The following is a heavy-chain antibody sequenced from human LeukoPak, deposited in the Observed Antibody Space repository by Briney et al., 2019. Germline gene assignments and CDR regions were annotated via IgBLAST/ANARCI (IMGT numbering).Heavy chain of an antibody. D-gene: IGHD5-12*01. CDR3: ARYESGCDYDWFDY. Sequence: SETLSLTCAVYGGSFSGYYWSWIRQPPGKGLEWIGEINHSGSTNYNPSLKSRVTISVDTSKNQFSLKLSSVTAADTAVYYCARYESGCDYDWFDYWGQGTLVTVSS. J-gene: IGHJ4*02. CDR1: GGSFSGYY. V-gene: IGHV4-34*01. CDR2: INHSGST.